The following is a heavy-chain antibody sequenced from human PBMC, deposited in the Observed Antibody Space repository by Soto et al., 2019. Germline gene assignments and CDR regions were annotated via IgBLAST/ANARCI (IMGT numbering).Heavy chain of an antibody. J-gene: IGHJ5*02. CDR1: GGSISNYY. CDR2: MYYNVNI. V-gene: IGHV4-59*01. Sequence: PSETLSLTCNVSGGSISNYYWTCVRQSPEEGLEWIGYMYYNVNINYNPALESRVTISIDTSKNQFSLTLKSVTAAATAVYYCASGGNWFDPWGQGVLVTVSS. CDR3: ASGGNWFDP. D-gene: IGHD3-16*01.